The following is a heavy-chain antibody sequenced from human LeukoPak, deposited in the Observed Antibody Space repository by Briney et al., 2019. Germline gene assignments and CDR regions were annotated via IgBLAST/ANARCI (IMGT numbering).Heavy chain of an antibody. CDR3: ARDARTSYDSSGYYLDY. CDR2: INPSGGST. CDR1: GYTFTSYY. J-gene: IGHJ4*02. V-gene: IGHV1-46*01. Sequence: ASVKVSCKASGYTFTSYYMHWVRQAPGQGLEWMGIINPSGGSTSYAQKFQGRVTMTRDTSTSTVYMELSSLRSEDTAVYYCARDARTSYDSSGYYLDYWGQGTLVTVSS. D-gene: IGHD3-22*01.